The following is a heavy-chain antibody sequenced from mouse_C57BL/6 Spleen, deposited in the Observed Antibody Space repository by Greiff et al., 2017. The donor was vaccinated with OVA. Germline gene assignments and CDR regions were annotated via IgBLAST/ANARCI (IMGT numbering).Heavy chain of an antibody. J-gene: IGHJ3*01. V-gene: IGHV1-7*01. CDR1: GYTFTSYW. CDR2: INPSSGYT. CDR3: ARGTTVEDLPSAY. Sequence: QVQLQQSGAELAKPGASVKLSCKASGYTFTSYWMHWVKQRPGQGLEWIGYINPSSGYTKYNPKFKDKATLTADKSSSTAYMQLSSLTYEDSAVYYFARGTTVEDLPSAYWGQGTLVTVSA. D-gene: IGHD1-1*01.